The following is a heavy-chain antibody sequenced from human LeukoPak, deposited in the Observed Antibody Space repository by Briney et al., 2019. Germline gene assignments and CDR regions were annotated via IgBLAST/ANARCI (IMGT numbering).Heavy chain of an antibody. CDR3: ARERGVGATYYYYYYMDV. CDR1: GYTFTGYY. D-gene: IGHD1-26*01. CDR2: INPNSGGT. Sequence: ASVKVSCKASGYTFTGYYMHWVRQAPGQGLEWMGWINPNSGGTNYAQKFQGRVTMTRDTSISTAYMELSRLRSDDTAVYYCARERGVGATYYYYYYMDVWGKGTTVTVSS. J-gene: IGHJ6*03. V-gene: IGHV1-2*02.